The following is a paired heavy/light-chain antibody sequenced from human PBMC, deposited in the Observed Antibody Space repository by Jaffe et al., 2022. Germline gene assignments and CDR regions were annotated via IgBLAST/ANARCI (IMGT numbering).Heavy chain of an antibody. CDR1: GYSFRTYV. CDR3: ARDRSVAASGSYAFDI. D-gene: IGHD6-13*01. J-gene: IGHJ3*02. CDR2: ITPIFDTR. V-gene: IGHV1-69*12. Sequence: QVQLVQSGAEVKKPGSSVKVSCKASGYSFRTYVITWVRQAPGQGLEWVGAITPIFDTRDYAPKFQGRVTITADESATTAYMEMSSLSSDDTAIYYCARDRSVAASGSYAFDIWGQGTMVSVSS.
Light chain of an antibody. J-gene: IGKJ5*01. CDR3: QQRGSWPVT. V-gene: IGKV3-11*01. CDR2: DAS. Sequence: EIVLTQSPATLSLSPGDRATLSCRASQSVRNFLVWYQQKPGQAPRLLIYDASNRATGIPARFSGSGSGTDFTLTISSLEPEDFAIYYCQQRGSWPVTFGQGTRLEI. CDR1: QSVRNF.